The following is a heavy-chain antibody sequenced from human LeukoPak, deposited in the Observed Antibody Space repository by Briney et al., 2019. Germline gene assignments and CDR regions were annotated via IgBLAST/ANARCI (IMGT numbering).Heavy chain of an antibody. D-gene: IGHD3-10*01. J-gene: IGHJ6*03. CDR2: ISGSGGST. V-gene: IGHV3-23*01. Sequence: PGGSLRLSCAASGFTFSSYAMSWVRQAPGKGLEWVSAISGSGGSTYYADSVKGRFTISRDNSKNTLYLQMNSLRAEDTAVYYCAREGAMVRGGDMDVWGKGTTVTISS. CDR1: GFTFSSYA. CDR3: AREGAMVRGGDMDV.